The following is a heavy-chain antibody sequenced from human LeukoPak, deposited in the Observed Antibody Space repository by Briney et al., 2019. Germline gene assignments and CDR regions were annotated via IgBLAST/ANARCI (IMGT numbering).Heavy chain of an antibody. D-gene: IGHD6-19*01. V-gene: IGHV3-23*01. J-gene: IGHJ4*01. CDR1: GFTFSNSA. CDR3: AKGIYSSGWSYFDY. CDR2: LSASGITT. Sequence: GGSLRLSCAASGFTFSNSAMSWVRQAPGKGLECVSTLSASGITTYYADSVTGRFTISRDNSKNTLYLQMNSLRAEDTAVYYCAKGIYSSGWSYFDYWGHGTLVTVSS.